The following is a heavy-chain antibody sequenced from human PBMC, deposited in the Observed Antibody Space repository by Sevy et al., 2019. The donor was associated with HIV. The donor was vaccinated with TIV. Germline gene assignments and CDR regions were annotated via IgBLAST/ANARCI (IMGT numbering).Heavy chain of an antibody. D-gene: IGHD6-6*01. V-gene: IGHV3-30*02. Sequence: WGSLRLSCTASGFTFSDYGMHWVRQAPGKGLEWVAFIRYDGSTKYYADSVKGRFTISRDNSKNTLFLQLNSLRVEDTAVYYCAKDLTVRYSTSSGDFDYWGQGSLVTVSS. J-gene: IGHJ4*02. CDR2: IRYDGSTK. CDR1: GFTFSDYG. CDR3: AKDLTVRYSTSSGDFDY.